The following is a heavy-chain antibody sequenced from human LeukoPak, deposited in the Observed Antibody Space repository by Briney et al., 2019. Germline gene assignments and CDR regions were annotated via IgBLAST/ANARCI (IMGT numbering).Heavy chain of an antibody. Sequence: ASVKVSCKASGYTFTGYYMHWVRQAPGQGLEWMGWINPNSGGTKYAQKLLGRVTVTRDTSISTVYIELSSLRSEDTAVYYCARGSVWEMANYGDYWGQGTLVTVSS. CDR3: ARGSVWEMANYGDY. CDR2: INPNSGGT. D-gene: IGHD5-24*01. V-gene: IGHV1-2*02. CDR1: GYTFTGYY. J-gene: IGHJ4*02.